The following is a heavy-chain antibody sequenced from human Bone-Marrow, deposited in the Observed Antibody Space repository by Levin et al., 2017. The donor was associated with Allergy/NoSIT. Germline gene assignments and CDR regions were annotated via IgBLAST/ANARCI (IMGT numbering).Heavy chain of an antibody. Sequence: ESGPTLVKPTQTLTLTCTFSGFSLSTSEVGVGWIRQPPGKPLEWLALIYWDDTKRYGPSLKSRLTITKDTSKNQVVLTMTNMDPVDTATYYCAHRLKDGSVWAFDIWGQGTMVTVSS. J-gene: IGHJ3*02. CDR3: AHRLKDGSVWAFDI. V-gene: IGHV2-5*05. CDR1: GFSLSTSEVG. D-gene: IGHD6-19*01. CDR2: IYWDDTK.